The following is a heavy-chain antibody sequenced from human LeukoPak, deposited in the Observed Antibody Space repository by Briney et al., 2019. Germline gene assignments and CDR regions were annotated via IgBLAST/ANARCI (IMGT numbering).Heavy chain of an antibody. CDR3: AKAFWGIQPGGLGY. CDR2: ISPRGDIK. J-gene: IGHJ4*02. CDR1: GFTFSSHG. V-gene: IGHV3-23*01. Sequence: PGGSLRLSCAASGFTFSSHGMNWVRQAPGKGLEWVSGISPRGDIKYYADSVKGQFTISRDNSKNTLYLQMNSLRAEDTAVYYCAKAFWGIQPGGLGYWGQGTLVTVSS. D-gene: IGHD5-18*01.